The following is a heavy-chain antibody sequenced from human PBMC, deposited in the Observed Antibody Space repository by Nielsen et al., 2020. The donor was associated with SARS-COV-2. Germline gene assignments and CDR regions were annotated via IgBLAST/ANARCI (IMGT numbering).Heavy chain of an antibody. Sequence: GGSLRLSCAASGFTFSSYGMHWVRQAPGKGLEWVAIISYDGSYKYYADSVKGRFTISRDNSKNTLYLQMNSLRAEDTAVYYCAKDQIAAAGTDDLDYWGQGTLVTVSS. D-gene: IGHD6-13*01. CDR3: AKDQIAAAGTDDLDY. J-gene: IGHJ4*02. CDR1: GFTFSSYG. V-gene: IGHV3-30*18. CDR2: ISYDGSYK.